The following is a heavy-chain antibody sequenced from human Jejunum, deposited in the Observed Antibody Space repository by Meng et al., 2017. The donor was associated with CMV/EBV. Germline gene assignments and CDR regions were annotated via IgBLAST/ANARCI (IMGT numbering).Heavy chain of an antibody. CDR1: GFTVSSHS. CDR3: ARQTVVAGSYYGMDV. V-gene: IGHV3-66*02. Sequence: GFTVSSHSLSWVRQAPGKGLEWVSIIYRGGPAYYADSVKGRFTISRDNSKNALSLQMGSLRAEDTAVYYCARQTVVAGSYYGMDVWGQGTTVTVSS. J-gene: IGHJ6*02. D-gene: IGHD2-2*01. CDR2: IYRGGPA.